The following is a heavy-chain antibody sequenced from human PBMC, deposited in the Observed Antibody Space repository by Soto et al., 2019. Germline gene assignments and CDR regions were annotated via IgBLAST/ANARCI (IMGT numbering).Heavy chain of an antibody. CDR2: IIPIFGTA. D-gene: IGHD3-9*01. J-gene: IGHJ5*02. Sequence: GASVKVSFKASGGTFSSYAISWVRQAPGQGLEWMGGIIPIFGTANYAQKFQGRVTITTDESTSTAYMELRSLRSDVTAVYYCARENDYDILTGGLDPWGQGTLVTVSS. CDR3: ARENDYDILTGGLDP. V-gene: IGHV1-69*05. CDR1: GGTFSSYA.